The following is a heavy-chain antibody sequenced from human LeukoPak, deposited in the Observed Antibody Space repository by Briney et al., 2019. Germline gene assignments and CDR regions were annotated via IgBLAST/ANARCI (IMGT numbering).Heavy chain of an antibody. Sequence: SETLSLTCTVSGGSISSYYWSWIRQPPGKGLEWIGYIYYSGSTNYNPSLKSRVTISVDTSKNQFSLKPSSVTAADTAVYYCARYYDFWSGYYFDYWGQGTLVTVSS. CDR2: IYYSGST. V-gene: IGHV4-59*01. CDR1: GGSISSYY. J-gene: IGHJ4*02. CDR3: ARYYDFWSGYYFDY. D-gene: IGHD3-3*01.